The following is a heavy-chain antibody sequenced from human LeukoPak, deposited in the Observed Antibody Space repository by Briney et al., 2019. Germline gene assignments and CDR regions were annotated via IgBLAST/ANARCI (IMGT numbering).Heavy chain of an antibody. D-gene: IGHD3-3*01. CDR3: ARGPYYDFWSGYSLAGGYFDY. CDR1: GGSISSYY. Sequence: SETLSLTCTVSGGSISSYYWSWIRQPPGKGLEWIGYIYYSGSTNYNPSLKSRVTISVDTSKNQFSLKLSSVTAADTAVYYCARGPYYDFWSGYSLAGGYFDYWGQGTLVTVSS. CDR2: IYYSGST. V-gene: IGHV4-59*01. J-gene: IGHJ4*02.